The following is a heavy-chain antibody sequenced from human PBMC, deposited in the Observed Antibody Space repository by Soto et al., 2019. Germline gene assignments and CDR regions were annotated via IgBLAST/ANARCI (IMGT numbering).Heavy chain of an antibody. CDR1: GYTFTNYG. D-gene: IGHD1-26*01. J-gene: IGHJ4*02. V-gene: IGHV1-18*01. Sequence: QVQLVQSGAEVKKPGASVKVSCKASGYTFTNYGITWVRQAPGQGLEWMGWISTYKKYTYYAQKLQGRVTMTTDTSTSTAYMELRSLGSDDTAVYYCARSDRGIYRDWGQGTLVIVSS. CDR3: ARSDRGIYRD. CDR2: ISTYKKYT.